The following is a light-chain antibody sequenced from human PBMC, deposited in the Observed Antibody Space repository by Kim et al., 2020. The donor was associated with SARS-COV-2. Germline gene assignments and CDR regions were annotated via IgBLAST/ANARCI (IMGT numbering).Light chain of an antibody. CDR1: QRLVHNYGDTY. CDR3: MQGSHWPYT. Sequence: QPASISSRTSQRLVHNYGDTYLNWYQQRRGRSPRRLIYEVSKRDSGVPDRFSGSGSGTDFTLQISRVEAEDFGLYYCMQGSHWPYTFGQGTKLEI. V-gene: IGKV2-30*02. J-gene: IGKJ2*01. CDR2: EVS.